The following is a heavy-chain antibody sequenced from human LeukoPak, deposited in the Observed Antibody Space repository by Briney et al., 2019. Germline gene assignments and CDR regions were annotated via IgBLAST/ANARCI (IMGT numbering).Heavy chain of an antibody. J-gene: IGHJ6*03. CDR2: IIPIFGTA. V-gene: IGHV1-69*05. Sequence: SVKVSCKASGGTFSSYAISWVRQAPGQGLEWMGGIIPIFGTANYAQKFQGRVTITTDESTSTAYMELSSLRSEDAAVYYCARDSDHPNYYYYYMDVWGKGTTVTVSS. CDR1: GGTFSSYA. CDR3: ARDSDHPNYYYYYMDV.